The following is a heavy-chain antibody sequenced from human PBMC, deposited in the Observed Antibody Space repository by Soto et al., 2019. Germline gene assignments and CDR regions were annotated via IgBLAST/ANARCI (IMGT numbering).Heavy chain of an antibody. CDR3: ASGRKQQVY. D-gene: IGHD6-13*01. CDR2: IKQDGSEK. Sequence: EVQLVESGGGLVQPGGSLRLSCAASGFTFSSYWMSWVRQAPGKGLEWVANIKQDGSEKYYVDSVKGRFTISRDNAKNSPYLQINSLGAEDTAVYYCASGRKQQVYWGHGNLVTVFS. J-gene: IGHJ4*01. V-gene: IGHV3-7*03. CDR1: GFTFSSYW.